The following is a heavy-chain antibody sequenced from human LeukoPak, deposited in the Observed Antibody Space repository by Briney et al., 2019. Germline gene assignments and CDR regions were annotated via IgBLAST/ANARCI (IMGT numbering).Heavy chain of an antibody. Sequence: ASVKVSCKASGGTFSSYAISWVRQAPGQGLEWMGGIIPTFGTANYAQKFQGRVTITTDESTSTAYMELSSLRSEDTAVYYCARALQQDDAFDIWGQGTMVSVSS. CDR2: IIPTFGTA. V-gene: IGHV1-69*05. J-gene: IGHJ3*02. CDR1: GGTFSSYA. CDR3: ARALQQDDAFDI. D-gene: IGHD1-1*01.